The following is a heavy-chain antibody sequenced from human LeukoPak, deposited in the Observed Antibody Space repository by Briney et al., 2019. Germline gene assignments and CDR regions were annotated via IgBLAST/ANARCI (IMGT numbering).Heavy chain of an antibody. J-gene: IGHJ4*02. V-gene: IGHV3-21*01. CDR2: ISSSGSYI. D-gene: IGHD6-13*01. CDR3: ARANIAASSHFDY. CDR1: GFTFSTYS. Sequence: SGGSLRLSCAASGFTFSTYSMNWVRQVPGKGLEWVSYISSSGSYIYYADSVKGRFTISRDNAKNSLYLQVNSLRAEDTAVYYCARANIAASSHFDYWGQGTLVTLSS.